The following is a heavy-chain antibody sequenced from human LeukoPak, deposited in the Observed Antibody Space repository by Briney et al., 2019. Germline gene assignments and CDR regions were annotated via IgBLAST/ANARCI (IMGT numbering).Heavy chain of an antibody. V-gene: IGHV1-2*02. D-gene: IGHD7-27*01. CDR1: EYTFTGYY. CDR2: INPNTGGT. Sequence: GASVKVSCKASEYTFTGYYMHWVRQPPRQRLERMGWINPNTGGTNYAQNFQGRVTLTRDTSISTAYMELSRLRSDDTAVYYCARANWGLVDYWGQGTLVTVSS. J-gene: IGHJ4*02. CDR3: ARANWGLVDY.